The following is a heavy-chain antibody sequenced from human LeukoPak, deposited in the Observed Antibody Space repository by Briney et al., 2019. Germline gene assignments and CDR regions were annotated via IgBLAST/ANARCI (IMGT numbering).Heavy chain of an antibody. V-gene: IGHV3-33*01. D-gene: IGHD6-19*01. CDR2: IWYDGSNK. Sequence: PGGSLRLSWAASGFTFSSYGMHWVRKAPGKGLEWVAVIWYDGSNKYYADSVKGRFTISRDNSKNTLYLQMNSLRAEDTAVYYCARGARSAVDYWGQGTLVTVSS. CDR1: GFTFSSYG. J-gene: IGHJ4*02. CDR3: ARGARSAVDY.